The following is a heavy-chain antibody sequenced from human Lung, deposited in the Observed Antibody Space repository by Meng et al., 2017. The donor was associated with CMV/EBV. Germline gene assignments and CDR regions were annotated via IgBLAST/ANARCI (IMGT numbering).Heavy chain of an antibody. CDR1: GVNFGAFA. D-gene: IGHD3-10*01. J-gene: IGHJ4*02. Sequence: GGSLRLXCTCAGVNFGAFAVSWVRKAQGQGLEWVGFIGSKRYGGATDYAASVRGRFTISRDDSKSIAYLQMDILQSEDTAVYYCTKDHGDDLPGVFDFGGQGXLVTVSS. CDR2: IGSKRYGGAT. CDR3: TKDHGDDLPGVFDF. V-gene: IGHV3-49*04.